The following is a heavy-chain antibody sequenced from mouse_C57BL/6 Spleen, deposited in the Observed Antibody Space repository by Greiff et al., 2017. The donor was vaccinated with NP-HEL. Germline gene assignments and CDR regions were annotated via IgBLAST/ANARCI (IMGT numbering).Heavy chain of an antibody. V-gene: IGHV14-4*01. CDR2: IDPENGDT. D-gene: IGHD1-1*01. CDR3: TTEVTTVVDYFDY. J-gene: IGHJ2*01. CDR1: GFNIKDDY. Sequence: EVKLMESGAELVRPGASVKLSCTASGFNIKDDYMHWVKQRPEQGLEWIGWIDPENGDTEYASKFQGKATITADTSSNTAYLQLSSLTSEDTAVYYCTTEVTTVVDYFDYWGQGTTLTVSS.